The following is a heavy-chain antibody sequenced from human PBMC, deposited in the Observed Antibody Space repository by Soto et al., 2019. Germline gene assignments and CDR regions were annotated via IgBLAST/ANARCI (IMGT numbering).Heavy chain of an antibody. D-gene: IGHD6-13*01. CDR3: AKSPFVSGNGPIDY. J-gene: IGHJ4*02. Sequence: GGSLRLSCAASGFTFSTYAMSWVRQAPGKGLEWVSVITRSGDRTYYADSVKGRFTISRDNSRNTLYLQMNSLRAEDTAVYYCAKSPFVSGNGPIDYWGQGTLVTVSS. CDR2: ITRSGDRT. CDR1: GFTFSTYA. V-gene: IGHV3-23*01.